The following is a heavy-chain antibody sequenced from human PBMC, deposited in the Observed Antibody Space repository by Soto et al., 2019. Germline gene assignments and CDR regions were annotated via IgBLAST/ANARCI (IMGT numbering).Heavy chain of an antibody. CDR2: IIPILGIA. V-gene: IGHV1-69*04. CDR1: GGTFSSYT. D-gene: IGHD3-22*01. Sequence: GASVKVSCKASGGTFSSYTISWVRQAPGQGLEWMGRIIPILGIANYAQKFQGRVTITADKSTSTAYMELSSLRSEDTAVYYCARDQGGAYYYDSSGYYYYFDYWGQGTLVTVSS. CDR3: ARDQGGAYYYDSSGYYYYFDY. J-gene: IGHJ4*02.